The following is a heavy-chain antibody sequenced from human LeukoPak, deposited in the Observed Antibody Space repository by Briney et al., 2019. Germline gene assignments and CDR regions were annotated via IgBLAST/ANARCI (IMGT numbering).Heavy chain of an antibody. V-gene: IGHV3-23*01. CDR2: ISAGVGST. CDR3: VKGHHHGSGSSWV. Sequence: PGGSLRLSCAASGFTLRSYVMTWVRQAPGKGLEWVSAISAGVGSTYYAGSVKGRFTISRDNSKSTLYLQMNSLRAEDTAIYYCVKGHHHGSGSSWVWGQGTLVTVSS. D-gene: IGHD3-10*01. J-gene: IGHJ4*02. CDR1: GFTLRSYV.